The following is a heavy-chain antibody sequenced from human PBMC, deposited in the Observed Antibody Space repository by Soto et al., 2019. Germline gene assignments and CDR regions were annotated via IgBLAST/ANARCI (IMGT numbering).Heavy chain of an antibody. J-gene: IGHJ4*02. Sequence: PGESLKISCKGSGYSFTSYWIGWVRQMPGKGLEWMGIIYPGDSDTRYSPSFQGQVTISADKSISTAYLQWSSLKASDTAMYYCARHTGCSGGSCYPFYWGQGTLVTVSS. V-gene: IGHV5-51*01. CDR3: ARHTGCSGGSCYPFY. CDR2: IYPGDSDT. D-gene: IGHD2-15*01. CDR1: GYSFTSYW.